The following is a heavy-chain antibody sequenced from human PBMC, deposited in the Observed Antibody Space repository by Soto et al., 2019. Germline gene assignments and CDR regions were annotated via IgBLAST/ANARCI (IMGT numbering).Heavy chain of an antibody. CDR2: IYHSGNT. D-gene: IGHD3-10*01. Sequence: QVQLRGPGPGLVKPSGTRSPTCAVSVGSISSSNWWSGVRQPPGKGLEWIGEIYHSGNTNYNPSLKRRVTMAVDKSRNQFSLKLSSVTAADTAVYYCARRWGEGRVDYWGQGTPVTVSS. V-gene: IGHV4-4*02. CDR1: VGSISSSNW. CDR3: ARRWGEGRVDY. J-gene: IGHJ4*02.